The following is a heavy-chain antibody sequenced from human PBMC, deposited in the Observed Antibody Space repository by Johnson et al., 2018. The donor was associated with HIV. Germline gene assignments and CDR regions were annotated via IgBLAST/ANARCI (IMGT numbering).Heavy chain of an antibody. D-gene: IGHD6-19*01. CDR3: TTISQWLVPGTFDI. CDR1: GFTFDDYG. Sequence: VQLVESGGGVVRPGGSLRLSCAASGFTFDDYGMSWVRQAPGKGLEWVARIKWNGGSTGYGDSVKGRFTISRDNAKNSLYLQMNSLKTEDPAVYDCTTISQWLVPGTFDIWGQGTMVTVSS. J-gene: IGHJ3*02. V-gene: IGHV3-20*01. CDR2: IKWNGGST.